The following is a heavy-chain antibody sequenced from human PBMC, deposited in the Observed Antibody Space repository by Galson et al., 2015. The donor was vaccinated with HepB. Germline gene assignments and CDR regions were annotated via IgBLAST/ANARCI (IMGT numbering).Heavy chain of an antibody. CDR1: GFTFSSYA. V-gene: IGHV3-30-3*01. D-gene: IGHD5-18*01. CDR2: ISYDGSNK. CDR3: ARGYQVDTAMSDY. J-gene: IGHJ4*02. Sequence: SLRLSCAASGFTFSSYAMHWVRQAPGKGLEWVAVISYDGSNKYYADSVKGRFTISRDNSKNTLYLQMNSLRAEDTAVYYCARGYQVDTAMSDYWGQGTLVTVSS.